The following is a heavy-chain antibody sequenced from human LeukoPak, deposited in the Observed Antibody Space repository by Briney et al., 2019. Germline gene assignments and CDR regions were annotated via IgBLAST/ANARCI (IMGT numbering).Heavy chain of an antibody. Sequence: SVKVSCKASGGTFSSYAISWVRQAPGQGLEWMGRIIPILGIANYAQKFQGRVTITADKSTSTAYMELSSLRSEDTAVYYCANRYCSGGSCYGYWGQGTLVTVSS. CDR1: GGTFSSYA. J-gene: IGHJ4*02. CDR2: IIPILGIA. D-gene: IGHD2-15*01. CDR3: ANRYCSGGSCYGY. V-gene: IGHV1-69*04.